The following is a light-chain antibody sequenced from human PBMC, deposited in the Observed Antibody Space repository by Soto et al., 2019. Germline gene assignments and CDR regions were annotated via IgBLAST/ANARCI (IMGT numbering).Light chain of an antibody. J-gene: IGKJ5*01. CDR2: DAS. CDR1: QSVGSY. CDR3: QQPNYWPIT. V-gene: IGKV3-11*01. Sequence: EIVLTQSPATLSLSPGEGATLSCRASQSVGSYLAWYQQKLGQAPRLLIYDASKRATGIPARFSGSGSGTVFPLTNNSLEPEDFAVYYCQQPNYWPITFGQGTRLEIK.